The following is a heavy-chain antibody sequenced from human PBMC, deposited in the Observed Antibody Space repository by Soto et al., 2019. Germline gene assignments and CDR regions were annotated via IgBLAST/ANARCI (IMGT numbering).Heavy chain of an antibody. V-gene: IGHV1-58*02. Sequence: SVKVSCKASGFTFTSSAMHWVRQARGQRLEWIGWIVVGSGNTNYAQKFQGQVTISADKSISTAYLQWSSLKASDTAMYYCARSYDGSGSYYTYYYYGMDVWGQGTTVTVSS. D-gene: IGHD3-10*01. J-gene: IGHJ6*02. CDR2: IVVGSGNT. CDR1: GFTFTSSA. CDR3: ARSYDGSGSYYTYYYYGMDV.